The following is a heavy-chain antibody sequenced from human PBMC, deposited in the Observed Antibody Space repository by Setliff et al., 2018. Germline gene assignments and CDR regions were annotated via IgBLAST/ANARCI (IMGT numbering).Heavy chain of an antibody. D-gene: IGHD4-17*01. CDR3: ARGATVVIYYYMDV. V-gene: IGHV1-3*01. CDR1: GYTFSSYA. CDR2: INAGNGNT. Sequence: ASVKVSCKASGYTFSSYAMNWVRRAPGQGLEWMGWINAGNGNTKYSQKFQGRVTITRDTSASTAYMELSSLRSEDTAVYYCARGATVVIYYYMDVWGKGTTVTVSS. J-gene: IGHJ6*03.